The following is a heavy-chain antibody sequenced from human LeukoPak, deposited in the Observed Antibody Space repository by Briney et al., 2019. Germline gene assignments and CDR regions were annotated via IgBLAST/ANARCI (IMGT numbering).Heavy chain of an antibody. CDR3: AKRRYDSSGHFDS. D-gene: IGHD3-22*01. CDR1: GFTLSSYA. CDR2: ISDSGSYT. V-gene: IGHV3-23*01. Sequence: GGSMRLSCAASGFTLSSYAMSWVRQAPGKGLEWVSAISDSGSYTNYADSVKGRFTVSKDNSKNTLYMRMSSLRAEDTAVYYCAKRRYDSSGHFDSWGQGTLVTVSS. J-gene: IGHJ4*02.